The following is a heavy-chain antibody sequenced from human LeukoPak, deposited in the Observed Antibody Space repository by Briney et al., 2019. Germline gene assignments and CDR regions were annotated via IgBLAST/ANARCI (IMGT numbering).Heavy chain of an antibody. D-gene: IGHD6-13*01. CDR3: AREHRAAAGKNWFDP. Sequence: GGSLRLSCAASGFTFSNYAVHWVRQAPGKGLEWVAGISFDGNNKYYADYVKGRFTISRGNSKNTLYLQMNSLRPEDTAGYYCAREHRAAAGKNWFDPWGQGTLVTVSS. CDR1: GFTFSNYA. V-gene: IGHV3-30*04. J-gene: IGHJ5*02. CDR2: ISFDGNNK.